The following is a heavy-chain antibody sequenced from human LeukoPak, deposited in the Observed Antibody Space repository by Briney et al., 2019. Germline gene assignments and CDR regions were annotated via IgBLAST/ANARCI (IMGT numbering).Heavy chain of an antibody. Sequence: PSETLSLTCTVSGGSISSYYWSWLRQPAGKGLEWVGRIYTSGSTTYNPSLKSRVTMSVDTSKNQFSLKLSSVTAADTAVYYCARDAYDSSGLLRFLWFDPWGQGTLVTVSS. V-gene: IGHV4-4*07. CDR3: ARDAYDSSGLLRFLWFDP. J-gene: IGHJ5*02. D-gene: IGHD3-22*01. CDR2: IYTSGST. CDR1: GGSISSYY.